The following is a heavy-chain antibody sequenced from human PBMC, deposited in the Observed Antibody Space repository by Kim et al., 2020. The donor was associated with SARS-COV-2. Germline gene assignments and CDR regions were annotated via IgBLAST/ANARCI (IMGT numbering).Heavy chain of an antibody. D-gene: IGHD2-21*02. V-gene: IGHV1-24*01. CDR3: ITYYAYCSGDCPHFDF. CDR2: FDPEDVET. CDR1: GYTLTELS. Sequence: ASVKVSCKVSGYTLTELSMHWVRQAPGKGLEWMGGFDPEDVETIYAQKFQGRVTLTEDTSTDTAYMQLSSLRSEDTAVYYCITYYAYCSGDCPHFDFWGQGTLVTVSS. J-gene: IGHJ4*02.